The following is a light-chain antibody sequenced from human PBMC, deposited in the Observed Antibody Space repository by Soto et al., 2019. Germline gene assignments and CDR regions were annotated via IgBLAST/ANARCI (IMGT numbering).Light chain of an antibody. CDR2: DTS. Sequence: EIVITQSPATLSVSPREGATLSCSASQSVSSYLGCYQQQPGQTPRPPIYDTSTRATGVPTRFNGRRSGAEFTLTINSLQSEDFAVYYCQPYNNWPLTFGGGTKVDIK. J-gene: IGKJ4*01. CDR1: QSVSSY. CDR3: QPYNNWPLT. V-gene: IGKV3-15*01.